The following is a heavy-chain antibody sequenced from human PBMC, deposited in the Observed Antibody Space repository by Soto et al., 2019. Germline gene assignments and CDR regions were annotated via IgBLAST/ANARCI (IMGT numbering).Heavy chain of an antibody. Sequence: QVQLAESGGGVVQPGRSPRLSCAASGFSFNNHGMHWGRQAPGKGLEWVAVIWYDGSYKYYADCVKGRFPISSENSKTTLYRQMNSLRAEDTALYYCARQHMVSYCFDSWAQGTLVTVS. CDR1: GFSFNNHG. CDR2: IWYDGSYK. CDR3: ARQHMVSYCFDS. D-gene: IGHD2-8*01. J-gene: IGHJ4*02. V-gene: IGHV3-33*01.